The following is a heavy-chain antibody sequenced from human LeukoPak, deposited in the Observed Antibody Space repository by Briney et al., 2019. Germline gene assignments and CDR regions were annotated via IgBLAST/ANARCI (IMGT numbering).Heavy chain of an antibody. J-gene: IGHJ4*02. Sequence: SQTLSLTCAISGDGGSSNSGAWNWIRQSPSRGFELLGRTYYRSRWYNDYAVSVKSRITINPDTSRNQFSLQLNSVTPEDTAVYYCTREAVWGTSDYWAQGTLVTVSS. CDR1: GDGGSSNSGA. CDR3: TREAVWGTSDY. D-gene: IGHD3-16*01. V-gene: IGHV6-1*01. CDR2: TYYRSRWYN.